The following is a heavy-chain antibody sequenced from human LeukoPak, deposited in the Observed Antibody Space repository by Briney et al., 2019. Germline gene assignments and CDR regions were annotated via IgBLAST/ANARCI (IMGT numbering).Heavy chain of an antibody. D-gene: IGHD2-2*01. CDR3: ARRRTTHIVVVPAAAPDFDY. J-gene: IGHJ4*02. Sequence: SETLSLTCTVSGGSISSSSYYWGWIRQPPGKGLEWIGSIYYSGSTYYNPSLKSRVTISVDTSKNQFSLKLSSVTAADTAVYYCARRRTTHIVVVPAAAPDFDYWGQGTLVTVSS. CDR1: GGSISSSSYY. CDR2: IYYSGST. V-gene: IGHV4-39*01.